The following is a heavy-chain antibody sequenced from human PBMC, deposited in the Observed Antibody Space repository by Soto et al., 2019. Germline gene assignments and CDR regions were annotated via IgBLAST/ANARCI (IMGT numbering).Heavy chain of an antibody. CDR3: VRGVNGVTLDY. D-gene: IGHD2-21*02. CDR1: GDSVSSDRSA. Sequence: SQTLSLTCAISGDSVSSDRSAWNWIRQSPSRGLEWLGRTYFKSKWYADYVTSVKGRITINADTSKNLLSLQLNSVTAEDTAVYYCVRGVNGVTLDYWGQGALVTVSS. J-gene: IGHJ4*02. V-gene: IGHV6-1*01. CDR2: TYFKSKWYA.